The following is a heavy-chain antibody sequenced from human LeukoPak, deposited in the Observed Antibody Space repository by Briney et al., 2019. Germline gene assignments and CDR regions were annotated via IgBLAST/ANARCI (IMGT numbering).Heavy chain of an antibody. CDR1: GGSISRGGHY. Sequence: SETLSLTCTVSGGSISRGGHYWGWIRQHPGKGLEWIGYIYYSGSTYYSPSLKSRVTISVDTSKNQFSLKLSSVTAADTAVYYCARGLPIPAAIYYYCDSWGEGTLVTVSS. V-gene: IGHV4-31*03. J-gene: IGHJ4*02. CDR2: IYYSGST. D-gene: IGHD2-2*01. CDR3: ARGLPIPAAIYYYCDS.